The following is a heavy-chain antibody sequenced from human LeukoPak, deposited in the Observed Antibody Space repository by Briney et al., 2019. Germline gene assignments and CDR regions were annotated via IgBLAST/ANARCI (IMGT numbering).Heavy chain of an antibody. CDR1: GFPFSSYS. J-gene: IGHJ4*02. D-gene: IGHD6-13*01. CDR3: ARSIPYGTTWYGRSDY. V-gene: IGHV3-7*03. CDR2: IKPDGTTK. Sequence: HPGGSLRLSCAASGFPFSSYSMTWVRQAPGKGLERVANIKPDGTTKFYVDSVKGRYTISRDNALNSLYLQMNSLRAEDTAIYYCARSIPYGTTWYGRSDYWGQGTLVTVSS.